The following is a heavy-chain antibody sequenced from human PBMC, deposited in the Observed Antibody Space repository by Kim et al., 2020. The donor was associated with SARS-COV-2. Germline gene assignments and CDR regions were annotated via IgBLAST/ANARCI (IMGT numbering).Heavy chain of an antibody. CDR3: AREITMVVVAGAWGYFDY. V-gene: IGHV3-48*02. CDR2: ISSSSSTI. Sequence: GGSLRLSCAASGFTFGSYGMNWVRQAPGKGLEWVSYISSSSSTIYYADSVKGRFTISRDNAKNSLYLQMNSLRDEDTAVYYCAREITMVVVAGAWGYFDYWGEGTLVTVSS. J-gene: IGHJ4*02. CDR1: GFTFGSYG. D-gene: IGHD3-22*01.